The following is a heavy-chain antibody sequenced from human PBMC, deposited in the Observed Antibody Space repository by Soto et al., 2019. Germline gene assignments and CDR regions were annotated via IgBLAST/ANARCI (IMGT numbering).Heavy chain of an antibody. V-gene: IGHV3-23*01. J-gene: IGHJ4*02. CDR1: GFTFSNYA. CDR2: ISGSGDST. CDR3: ARRGSGSDYDY. D-gene: IGHD1-26*01. Sequence: EVLLLESGGGLVQPGGSLRLSCAASGFTFSNYAMNWVRQAPVKGLEWVSVISGSGDSTYHADSVKGRFTISRDNSKNTLYLQMNSLRAEDTAVYYCARRGSGSDYDYWGQGTLVTVSS.